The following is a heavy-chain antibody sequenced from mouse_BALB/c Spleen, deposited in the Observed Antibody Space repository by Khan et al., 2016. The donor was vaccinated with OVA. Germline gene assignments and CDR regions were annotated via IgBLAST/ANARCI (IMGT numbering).Heavy chain of an antibody. Sequence: VRLQQSGPELVKPGASVKMSCTASGYTFTSSVIHWVRQKSGQGLDWIGYIYPFNDGTKYNEKFEGKATLTSDKSSSTAYMELSSLTSEDSAVXYCARNYRYDVYFDSWGQGTTLTVSS. D-gene: IGHD2-14*01. CDR3: ARNYRYDVYFDS. CDR2: IYPFNDGT. V-gene: IGHV1S136*01. J-gene: IGHJ2*01. CDR1: GYTFTSSV.